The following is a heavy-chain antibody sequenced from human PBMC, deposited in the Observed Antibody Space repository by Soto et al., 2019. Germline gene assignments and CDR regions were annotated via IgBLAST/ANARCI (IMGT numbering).Heavy chain of an antibody. CDR1: GYTFTRYG. D-gene: IGHD5-12*01. CDR2: IKVDXXXX. J-gene: IGHJ5*02. Sequence: ASVKVSCKASGYTFTRYGIHWVRQAPGQRLEWMGWIKVDXXXXXXXQKFQARVTITRDTSASTAYMEMRSLTSEDTALYYCTRDLLPRYSFSGFDPWGQGTQVTVSS. CDR3: TRDLLPRYSFSGFDP. V-gene: IGHV1-3*01.